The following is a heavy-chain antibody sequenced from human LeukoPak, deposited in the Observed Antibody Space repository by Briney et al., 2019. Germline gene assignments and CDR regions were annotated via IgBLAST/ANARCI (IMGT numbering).Heavy chain of an antibody. CDR1: GYSFTDYY. CDR3: ATSPRQTTVIRGGVYY. Sequence: ASVKVSCKPSGYSFTDYYINWVRQAPGQGLEWMGWINPNSGGTKSAQKFQGRVTMTRDTSISTAYMELSRLRSDDTAVYYCATSPRQTTVIRGGVYYWGQGTLVTVSS. V-gene: IGHV1-2*02. D-gene: IGHD4-11*01. CDR2: INPNSGGT. J-gene: IGHJ4*02.